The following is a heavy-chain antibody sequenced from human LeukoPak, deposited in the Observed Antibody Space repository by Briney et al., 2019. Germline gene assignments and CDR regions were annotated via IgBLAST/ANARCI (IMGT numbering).Heavy chain of an antibody. J-gene: IGHJ4*02. Sequence: SETLSLTCAVYGGSFSDYYWTWIRQPPGKGLEWIGEIYHSGSTNYNPSLKNRVTISVDTSKNQFSLKLYSVTAADTAVYYCARGGDYGDYVFHYWGQGTLVTVSS. CDR3: ARGGDYGDYVFHY. CDR2: IYHSGST. V-gene: IGHV4-34*01. D-gene: IGHD4-17*01. CDR1: GGSFSDYY.